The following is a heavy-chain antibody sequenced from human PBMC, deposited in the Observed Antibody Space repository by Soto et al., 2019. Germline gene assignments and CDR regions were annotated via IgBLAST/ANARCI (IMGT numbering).Heavy chain of an antibody. CDR1: GFSFNNHG. J-gene: IGHJ4*02. CDR2: IWYDGSYK. V-gene: IGHV3-33*01. Sequence: QVQLAESGGGVVQPGRSLRLSCAASGFSFNNHGMHWVRQAPGKGLEWVAVIWYDGSYKYYADSVKGRFTISRDNSKNTLYLQMNSLRAEDTALYYCARQHMVSYYVDSWGQGTLVNVSS. D-gene: IGHD2-8*01. CDR3: ARQHMVSYYVDS.